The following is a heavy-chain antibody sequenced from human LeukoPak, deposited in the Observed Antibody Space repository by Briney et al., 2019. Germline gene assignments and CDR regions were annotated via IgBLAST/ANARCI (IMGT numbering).Heavy chain of an antibody. J-gene: IGHJ5*02. CDR3: AREAYSSSKGGWFDP. Sequence: SETLSLTCTVSGGSISSSSYYWGWIRQPPGTGLEWIGSIYHSGSTYYNPSLKSRVIISVDTSKNQLSLKLSSVTAADTAVYYCAREAYSSSKGGWFDPWGQGTLVTVSS. V-gene: IGHV4-39*07. D-gene: IGHD6-13*01. CDR1: GGSISSSSYY. CDR2: IYHSGST.